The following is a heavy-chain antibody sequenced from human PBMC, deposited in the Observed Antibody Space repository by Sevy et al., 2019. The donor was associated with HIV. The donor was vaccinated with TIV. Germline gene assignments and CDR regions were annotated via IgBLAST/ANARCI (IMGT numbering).Heavy chain of an antibody. V-gene: IGHV3-7*01. D-gene: IGHD6-25*01. J-gene: IGHJ4*02. CDR2: IKQDGSEK. Sequence: GGSLRLSCAASGFTFSSYWMNWVRQAPGKGLEWVANIKQDGSEKYYVDSGKGRFTISRDNAKNSMHLQMNSLGAEDTAVYYCARALAAAASYWGQGTLVTVSS. CDR3: ARALAAAASY. CDR1: GFTFSSYW.